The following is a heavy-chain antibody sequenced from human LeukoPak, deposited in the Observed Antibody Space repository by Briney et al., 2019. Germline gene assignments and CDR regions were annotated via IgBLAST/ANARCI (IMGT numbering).Heavy chain of an antibody. D-gene: IGHD4-17*01. Sequence: GGSLRLSCAVSGFTFDDYAMHWVRQVPGKGLEWVSGINWNSDSIGYADSVKGRFTTSRDNAKNSLYLQMNSLRAEDTAVYYCARLGGVDYWGQGTLVTVSS. V-gene: IGHV3-9*01. CDR1: GFTFDDYA. CDR3: ARLGGVDY. J-gene: IGHJ4*02. CDR2: INWNSDSI.